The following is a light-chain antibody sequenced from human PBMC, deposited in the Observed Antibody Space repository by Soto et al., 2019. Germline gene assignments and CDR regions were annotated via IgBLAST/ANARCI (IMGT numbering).Light chain of an antibody. CDR3: QQYGSPPPT. CDR1: QSVSSSY. V-gene: IGKV3-20*01. J-gene: IGKJ4*01. Sequence: EIVLTQSPGTLSLSPGERATLSCRASQSVSSSYLAWYQQKPGQAPRLLIYGASSRATGIPDRFSGSGSGTDFTVTISSLEPEDFAVYYWQQYGSPPPTFGGGTKVEIK. CDR2: GAS.